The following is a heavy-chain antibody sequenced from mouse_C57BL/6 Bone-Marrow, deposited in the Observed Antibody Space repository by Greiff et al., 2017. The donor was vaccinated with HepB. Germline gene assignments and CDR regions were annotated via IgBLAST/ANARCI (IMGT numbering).Heavy chain of an antibody. Sequence: EVKVEESGGGLVKPGGSLKLSCAASGFTFSSYAMSWVRQTPEKRLEWVATISDGGSYTYYPDNVKGRFTISRDNAKNNLYLQMSHLKSEDTAMYYCAREMNWGQGTLVTVSA. V-gene: IGHV5-4*01. J-gene: IGHJ3*01. CDR2: ISDGGSYT. CDR1: GFTFSSYA. CDR3: AREMN.